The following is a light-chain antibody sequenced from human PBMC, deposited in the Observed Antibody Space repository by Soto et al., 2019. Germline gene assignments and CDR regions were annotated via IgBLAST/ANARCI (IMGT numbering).Light chain of an antibody. CDR2: RAS. J-gene: IGKJ4*01. CDR3: QQYDSYPLT. CDR1: QSVSSD. V-gene: IGKV3-15*01. Sequence: EIVMTQSPSTLSVSPGERATLSCRASQSVSSDLAWYQQKPGQAPRLLIYRASTRATGIPARFSGSGSGTEFTLTISSLQPEDFATYYCQQYDSYPLTFGGGTKVDIK.